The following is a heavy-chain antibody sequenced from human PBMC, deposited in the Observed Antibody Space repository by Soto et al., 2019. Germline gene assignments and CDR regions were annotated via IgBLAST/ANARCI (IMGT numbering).Heavy chain of an antibody. CDR2: ISSSSSYI. CDR1: GFTFSSYS. Sequence: GGSLRLSCAASGFTFSSYSMNWVRQAPGKGLEWVSSISSSSSYIYYADSVKGRFTISRDNAKNSLYLQMNSLRAEDTAVYYCARGQYSSSWYGGDDYWGQGTLVTAPQ. CDR3: ARGQYSSSWYGGDDY. J-gene: IGHJ4*02. V-gene: IGHV3-21*01. D-gene: IGHD6-13*01.